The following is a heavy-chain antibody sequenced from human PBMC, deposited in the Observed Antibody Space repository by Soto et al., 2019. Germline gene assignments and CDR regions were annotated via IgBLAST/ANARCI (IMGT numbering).Heavy chain of an antibody. V-gene: IGHV3-23*01. J-gene: IGHJ4*02. Sequence: PLGSLRLSCAASGFTFSSYAMSWVRQAPGKGLEWVSAISGSGGSTYYADSVKGRFTISRDNSKNTLYLQMNSLRAEDTAVYYCAKEHGQQLVGYLFDYWGQGTLVTVSS. CDR3: AKEHGQQLVGYLFDY. CDR2: ISGSGGST. D-gene: IGHD6-13*01. CDR1: GFTFSSYA.